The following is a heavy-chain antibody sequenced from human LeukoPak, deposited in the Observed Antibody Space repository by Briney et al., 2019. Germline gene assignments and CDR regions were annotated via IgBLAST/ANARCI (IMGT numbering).Heavy chain of an antibody. D-gene: IGHD7-27*01. CDR1: GFTFSSYS. V-gene: IGHV3-21*01. CDR3: ARGNWGSSMLDI. CDR2: ISSSSSYI. Sequence: PGGSLRLSCAASGFTFSSYSMNWVRQAPGKGLEWVSSISSSSSYIYYADSVKGRFTISRDNAKSSLYLQMNSLRAEDTAVYYCARGNWGSSMLDIWGQGTMVTVSS. J-gene: IGHJ3*02.